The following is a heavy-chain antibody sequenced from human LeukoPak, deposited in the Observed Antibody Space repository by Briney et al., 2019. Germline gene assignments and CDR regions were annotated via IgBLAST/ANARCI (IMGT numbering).Heavy chain of an antibody. D-gene: IGHD3-10*01. V-gene: IGHV1-69*05. CDR3: ASPYYYGSGSWGLDY. CDR2: IIPIFGTA. Sequence: SVKVSCKASGGTFSSYAICWVRQAPGQGLEWMGGIIPIFGTANYAQKFQGRVTITTDESTSTAYMELSSLRSEDTAVYYCASPYYYGSGSWGLDYWGQGTLATVSS. CDR1: GGTFSSYA. J-gene: IGHJ4*02.